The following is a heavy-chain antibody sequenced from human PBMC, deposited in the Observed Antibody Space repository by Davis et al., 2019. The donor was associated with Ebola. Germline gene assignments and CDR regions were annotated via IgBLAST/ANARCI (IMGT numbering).Heavy chain of an antibody. D-gene: IGHD5-12*01. V-gene: IGHV3-23*01. CDR2: ISGSGGST. CDR1: GFTFSSYA. Sequence: PGGSLRLSCAASGFTFSSYAMSWVRQAPGKGLEWVSAISGSGGSTYYADSVKGRFTISRDNSKNTLYLQMNSLRAEDTAVYYCAKDSVARNYYCYGMDVWGQGTTVTVSS. J-gene: IGHJ6*02. CDR3: AKDSVARNYYCYGMDV.